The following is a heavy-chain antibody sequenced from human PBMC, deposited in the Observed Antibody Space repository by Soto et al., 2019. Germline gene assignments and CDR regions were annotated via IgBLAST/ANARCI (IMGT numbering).Heavy chain of an antibody. CDR1: GFSVGDNY. J-gene: IGHJ6*02. CDR3: ARSSGRRHVFTIDYGLDV. Sequence: QVQLVESGGGLVEPGGSLRLSCEASGFSVGDNYMTWIGQAPGKGLEWLSYSSSSGGYTNYADSVKGRFTISKDNAKNSLYLQMDSLRAEDTAVYFCARSSGRRHVFTIDYGLDVWGQGTTVTGYS. D-gene: IGHD3-3*01. V-gene: IGHV3-11*06. CDR2: SSSSGGYT.